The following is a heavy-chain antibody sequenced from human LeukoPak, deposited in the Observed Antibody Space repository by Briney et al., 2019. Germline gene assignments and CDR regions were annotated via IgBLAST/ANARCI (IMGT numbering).Heavy chain of an antibody. D-gene: IGHD3-9*01. Sequence: LETLSLTCAVYGVSFSGYYWSWIRQPPGKGLEWIGEINHSGSTNYNPSLKSRVTISVDTSKNQFSLKLSSVTAADTAVYYCAREGELRYFDWLLSRIRGFFDYWGQGTLVTVSS. CDR3: AREGELRYFDWLLSRIRGFFDY. CDR1: GVSFSGYY. J-gene: IGHJ4*02. CDR2: INHSGST. V-gene: IGHV4-34*01.